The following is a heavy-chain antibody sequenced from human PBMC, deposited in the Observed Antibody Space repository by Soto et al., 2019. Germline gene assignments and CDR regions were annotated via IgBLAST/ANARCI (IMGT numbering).Heavy chain of an antibody. J-gene: IGHJ3*02. V-gene: IGHV1-18*01. CDR1: GYTFTSYG. Sequence: GASVKVSCKASGYTFTSYGISWVRQAPGQGLEWMGWISAYNGNTNYAQKLQGRVTMTTDTSTSTAYMELRRLRSDDTAVYSCARFGIAVAGFDAFDIWGQGQMVTVSS. CDR2: ISAYNGNT. D-gene: IGHD6-19*01. CDR3: ARFGIAVAGFDAFDI.